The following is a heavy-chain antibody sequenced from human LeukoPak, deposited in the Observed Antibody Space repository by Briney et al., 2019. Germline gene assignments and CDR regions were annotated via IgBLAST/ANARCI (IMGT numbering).Heavy chain of an antibody. CDR2: INDDGSYT. CDR3: AKDRLLNCRGDCYIFDY. J-gene: IGHJ4*02. V-gene: IGHV3-74*01. D-gene: IGHD2-21*01. CDR1: GFTFSSYW. Sequence: GGSLRLSCAASGFTFSSYWMHWVRQAPGKGLVWVSRINDDGSYTAYADSVKGRFTISRDNAKNTLYLQMDSLRVEDTAQYYCAKDRLLNCRGDCYIFDYWGQGTLVTVSS.